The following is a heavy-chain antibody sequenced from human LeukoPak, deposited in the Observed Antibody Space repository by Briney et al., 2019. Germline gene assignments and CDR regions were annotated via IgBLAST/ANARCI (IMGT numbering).Heavy chain of an antibody. V-gene: IGHV3-9*01. J-gene: IGHJ6*02. CDR3: ARDMTGDLGRAGYGMDV. CDR2: ISWNSNYI. D-gene: IGHD7-27*01. Sequence: GGSLRLSCAASGFTFDDYAMHWVRQVPGKGLEWVSGISWNSNYIAYADSVKGQFTISRDNAKKSLYLQMNNLRAEDTALYYCARDMTGDLGRAGYGMDVWGQGTTVTVSS. CDR1: GFTFDDYA.